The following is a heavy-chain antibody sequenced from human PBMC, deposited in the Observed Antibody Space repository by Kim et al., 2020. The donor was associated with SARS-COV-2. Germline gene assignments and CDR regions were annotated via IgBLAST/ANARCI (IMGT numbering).Heavy chain of an antibody. CDR2: ISSSSSYI. Sequence: GGSLRLSCAASGFTFSSYSMNWVRQAPGKGLEWVSSISSSSSYIYYADSVKGRFTISRDNAKNSLYLQMNSLRAEDTAVYYCARGEAQYCSSTSCYSYYYYGMDVWGQGTTVTVSS. D-gene: IGHD2-2*01. CDR3: ARGEAQYCSSTSCYSYYYYGMDV. J-gene: IGHJ6*02. V-gene: IGHV3-21*01. CDR1: GFTFSSYS.